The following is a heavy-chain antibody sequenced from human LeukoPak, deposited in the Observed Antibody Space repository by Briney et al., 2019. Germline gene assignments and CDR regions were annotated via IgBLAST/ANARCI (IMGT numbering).Heavy chain of an antibody. D-gene: IGHD3-3*02. CDR2: IYYSGST. V-gene: IGHV4-59*08. CDR1: GGSISSYY. J-gene: IGHJ4*02. CDR3: ARHPFLEWLLFNY. Sequence: PSETLSLTCTVSGGSISSYYWSWIRQPPGKGLEWIGYIYYSGSTNYNPSLKSRVTISVDTSKNQFSLKLSSVTAADTAVYYCARHPFLEWLLFNYWGQGTLVTVSS.